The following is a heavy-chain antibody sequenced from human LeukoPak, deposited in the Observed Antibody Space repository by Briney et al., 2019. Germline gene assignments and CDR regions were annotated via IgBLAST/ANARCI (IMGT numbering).Heavy chain of an antibody. J-gene: IGHJ4*02. D-gene: IGHD1-26*01. CDR2: IYYSGST. V-gene: IGHV4-39*01. Sequence: PSETLSLTCTVSGGSISSSSYYWGWIRQPPGKGLEWIGSIYYSGSTYYNPSLKSRVTISVDTSKNQFSLKLSSVTAADTAVYYCARIVGASDYWGQGTVVTVSS. CDR1: GGSISSSSYY. CDR3: ARIVGASDY.